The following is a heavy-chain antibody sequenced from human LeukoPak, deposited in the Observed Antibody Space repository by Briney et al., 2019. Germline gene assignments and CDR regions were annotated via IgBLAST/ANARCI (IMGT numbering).Heavy chain of an antibody. J-gene: IGHJ2*01. D-gene: IGHD2-8*01. CDR3: AGYRECWDWHFDL. V-gene: IGHV4-59*01. Sequence: PSETLSLTCTVSGGSISTYYWSWIRQPPGKGLEWIGYMYYSGSTNYNPSLKSRVTISIDTSKNQFSLKLTSVTAADTAVYYCAGYRECWDWHFDLWGRGAPVTVSP. CDR1: GGSISTYY. CDR2: MYYSGST.